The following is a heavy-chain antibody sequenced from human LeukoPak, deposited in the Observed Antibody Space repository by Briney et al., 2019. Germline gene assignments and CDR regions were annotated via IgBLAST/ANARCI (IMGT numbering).Heavy chain of an antibody. D-gene: IGHD6-13*01. V-gene: IGHV5-10-1*01. J-gene: IGHJ4*02. CDR2: IDPSDSYT. Sequence: PGASLQISCEGSGYIFTTYWISWVRQLPGKGQEWMGRIDPSDSYTNYSPSFQGHVTISADKSFSTAYLQWTSLKASDTAMYYCARHAKAYGSSCDYWGQGTLVTVSS. CDR3: ARHAKAYGSSCDY. CDR1: GYIFTTYW.